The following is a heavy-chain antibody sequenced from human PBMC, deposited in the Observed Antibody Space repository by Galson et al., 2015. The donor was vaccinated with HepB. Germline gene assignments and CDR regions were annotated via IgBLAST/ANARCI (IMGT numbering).Heavy chain of an antibody. V-gene: IGHV1-46*01. Sequence: SVKVSCKASGYNFTTYYLHWVRQAPGQGLEWMGIINPSGDSVNYAQKFQGRLALTSDTSSTTVYMELSSLRSQDTAVYYCARPLLRYFDWLSPGYFDSWGQGTLVTVSS. J-gene: IGHJ4*02. CDR1: GYNFTTYY. CDR3: ARPLLRYFDWLSPGYFDS. D-gene: IGHD3-9*01. CDR2: INPSGDSV.